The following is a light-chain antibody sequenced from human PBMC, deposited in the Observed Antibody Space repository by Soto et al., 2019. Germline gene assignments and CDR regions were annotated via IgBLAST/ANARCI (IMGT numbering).Light chain of an antibody. CDR1: SSDVGGYNN. V-gene: IGLV2-11*01. CDR3: CSYTGSPRV. Sequence: QSALTQPRSVSGSPGQPVTISCTGTSSDVGGYNNVSWYQQHPGKAPKLMIYDVTKRPSGVPDRFSGSKSGNPASLTISGLQAEDEADCYCCSYTGSPRVFGGGTKLTVL. CDR2: DVT. J-gene: IGLJ3*02.